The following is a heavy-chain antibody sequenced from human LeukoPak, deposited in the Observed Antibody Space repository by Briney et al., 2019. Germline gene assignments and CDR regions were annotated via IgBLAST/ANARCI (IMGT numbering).Heavy chain of an antibody. CDR1: GGTFSSYA. CDR2: IIPIFGTA. J-gene: IGHJ6*03. V-gene: IGHV1-69*06. D-gene: IGHD3-22*01. Sequence: GASVKVSCRASGGTFSSYAISWVRQAPGQGLEWMGGIIPIFGTANYAQKFQGRVTITAYKSTSTAYMELSSLRSEDTAVYYCARDPFNYDSSGYYDPYYYYMDVWGKGTTVTVSS. CDR3: ARDPFNYDSSGYYDPYYYYMDV.